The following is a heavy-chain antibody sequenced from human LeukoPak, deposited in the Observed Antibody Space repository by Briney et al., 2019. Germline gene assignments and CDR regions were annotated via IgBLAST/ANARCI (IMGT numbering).Heavy chain of an antibody. Sequence: SETLFLTCAVYGGSFSGYYWSWIRQPPGKGLEWFGEINHSGRTNYNPSLKSRVTISVDTSKNQYSLTLSSVTAADTAVYYCARGNSGYYGSGSICDYWGQGTLVTFSS. D-gene: IGHD3-10*01. CDR2: INHSGRT. CDR1: GGSFSGYY. CDR3: ARGNSGYYGSGSICDY. V-gene: IGHV4-34*01. J-gene: IGHJ4*02.